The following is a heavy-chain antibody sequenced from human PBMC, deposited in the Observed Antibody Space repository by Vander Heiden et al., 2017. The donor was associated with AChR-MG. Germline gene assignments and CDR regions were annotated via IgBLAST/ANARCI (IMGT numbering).Heavy chain of an antibody. CDR1: GGSITSGSSS. CDR2: VDFGGST. J-gene: IGHJ4*02. D-gene: IGHD2-2*02. Sequence: QVHLQESGPRLVQPSQPLSLTCPVSGGSITSGSSSWRRVRQFPGKGLEGIGNVDFGGSTAYNPSLTSRLTISVDTSKSQFSLRLRSVTVADSALYFCARLHDQFLYDYWGQGTLVAVSS. V-gene: IGHV4-31*03. CDR3: ARLHDQFLYDY.